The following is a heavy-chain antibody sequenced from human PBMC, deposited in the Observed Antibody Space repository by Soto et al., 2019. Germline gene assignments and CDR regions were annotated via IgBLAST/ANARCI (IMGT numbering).Heavy chain of an antibody. J-gene: IGHJ4*02. CDR1: GYTFTSYA. CDR3: ARGSAIFGVVTFFDY. Sequence: GASVKVSCKASGYTFTSYAMHWVRQAPGQGLEWMGWTSAYNGNTNYAQKLQGRVTMTTDTSTSTAYMELRSLRSDDTAVYYCARGSAIFGVVTFFDYWGQGTLVTVSS. D-gene: IGHD3-3*01. V-gene: IGHV1-18*01. CDR2: TSAYNGNT.